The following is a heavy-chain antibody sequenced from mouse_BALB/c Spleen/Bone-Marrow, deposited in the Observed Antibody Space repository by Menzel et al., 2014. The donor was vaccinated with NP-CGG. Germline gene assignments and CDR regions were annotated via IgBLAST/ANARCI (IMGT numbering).Heavy chain of an antibody. CDR3: ARLGTTAVPDY. Sequence: SGPKPGKPWASGKASCKASGYAFTNYNMYWVKQSHGKSLEWIGYNDPYSGGTNYNQKFKGKATLTVDKSSSTAYMHLNSLTSEDSAVYYCARLGTTAVPDYWNEATTLKVST. D-gene: IGHD1-1*01. V-gene: IGHV1S135*01. CDR2: NDPYSGGT. J-gene: IGHJ2*01. CDR1: GYAFTNYN.